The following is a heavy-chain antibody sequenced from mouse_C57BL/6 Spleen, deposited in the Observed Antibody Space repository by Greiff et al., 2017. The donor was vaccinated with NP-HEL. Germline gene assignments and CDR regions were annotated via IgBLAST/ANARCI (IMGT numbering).Heavy chain of an antibody. J-gene: IGHJ4*01. V-gene: IGHV1-80*01. CDR1: GYAFSSYW. Sequence: QVQLKESGAELVKPGASVKISCKASGYAFSSYWMNWVKQRPGKGLEWIGQIYPGDGDTNYNGKFKGKATLTADKSSSTAYMQLSSLTSEDSAVYFCASRGLYYYGSRGAMDYWGQGTSVTVSS. D-gene: IGHD1-1*01. CDR2: IYPGDGDT. CDR3: ASRGLYYYGSRGAMDY.